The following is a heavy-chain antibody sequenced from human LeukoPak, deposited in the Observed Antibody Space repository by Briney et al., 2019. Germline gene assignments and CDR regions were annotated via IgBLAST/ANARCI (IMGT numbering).Heavy chain of an antibody. D-gene: IGHD3-22*01. CDR3: ARELMGLTMIVVVNPIDY. Sequence: GGSLRLSCTASGFSFSFYSMNWVRQAPGKGLEWVSSISSTSSYIYYADSVKGRFTISRDNAKNSLFLQMNSLRAEDTAVYYCARELMGLTMIVVVNPIDYWGQGTLVTVSS. CDR1: GFSFSFYS. J-gene: IGHJ4*02. V-gene: IGHV3-21*01. CDR2: ISSTSSYI.